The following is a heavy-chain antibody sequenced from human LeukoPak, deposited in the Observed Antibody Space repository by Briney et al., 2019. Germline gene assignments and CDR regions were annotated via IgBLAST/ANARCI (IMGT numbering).Heavy chain of an antibody. CDR3: AKSYHDSSGYLSPGADY. CDR2: ISGSGGST. CDR1: GFTFSSYA. V-gene: IGHV3-23*01. D-gene: IGHD3-22*01. Sequence: GGPLRLSCAASGFTFSSYAMSWVRQAPGKGLEWVSAISGSGGSTYYADSVEGRFTISRDNSKNTLYLQMNSLRAEDTAVYYCAKSYHDSSGYLSPGADYWGQGTLVTVSS. J-gene: IGHJ4*02.